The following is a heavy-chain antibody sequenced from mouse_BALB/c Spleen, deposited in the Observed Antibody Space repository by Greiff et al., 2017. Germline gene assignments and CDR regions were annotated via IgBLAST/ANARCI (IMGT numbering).Heavy chain of an antibody. V-gene: IGHV1-69*01. J-gene: IGHJ4*01. CDR1: GYTFTDYW. CDR2: IDTSDSYT. Sequence: QVQLQQPGAELVMPGASVKMSCKASGYTFTDYWMHWVKQRPGQGLEWIGAIDTSDSYTSYNQKFKSKATLTVDNSSSTAYMELRSLTSEDSAVYYCARAYYGSYAMDYWGQGTSVTVSS. CDR3: ARAYYGSYAMDY. D-gene: IGHD2-9*01.